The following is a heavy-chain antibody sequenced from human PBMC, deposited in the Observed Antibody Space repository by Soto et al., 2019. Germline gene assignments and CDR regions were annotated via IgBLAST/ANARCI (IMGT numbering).Heavy chain of an antibody. J-gene: IGHJ3*02. CDR2: IKSKTDGGTT. Sequence: EVQLVESGGGLVKPGGSLRLSCAASEFTFSNAWMSWVRQAPGKGLEWVGRIKSKTDGGTTDYAAPVKGRFTISRDDSKNTLYLQMNSLKTEDTAVYYCTTSTYGSGSYYNIDAFDIWGQGTMVTVSS. V-gene: IGHV3-15*01. CDR1: EFTFSNAW. D-gene: IGHD3-10*01. CDR3: TTSTYGSGSYYNIDAFDI.